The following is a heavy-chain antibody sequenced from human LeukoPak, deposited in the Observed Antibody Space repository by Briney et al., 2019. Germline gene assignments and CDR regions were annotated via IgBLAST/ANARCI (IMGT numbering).Heavy chain of an antibody. CDR2: IIPIFGTA. Sequence: SVKVSCKASGDTFSNYAISWVRQAPGQGLEWMGGIIPIFGTANYAQKFQGRVTITADESTSTAYMELSSLRSEDTAVYYCARRYSGYDQPNPYYYGMDVWGQGTTVTVSS. CDR3: ARRYSGYDQPNPYYYGMDV. J-gene: IGHJ6*02. D-gene: IGHD5-12*01. V-gene: IGHV1-69*13. CDR1: GDTFSNYA.